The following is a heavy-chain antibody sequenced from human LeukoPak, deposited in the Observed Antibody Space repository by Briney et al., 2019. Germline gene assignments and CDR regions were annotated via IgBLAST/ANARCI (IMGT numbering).Heavy chain of an antibody. CDR3: ARIDTAVRDFDN. J-gene: IGHJ4*02. CDR2: ISSSSSIM. D-gene: IGHD5-18*01. CDR1: GFTFSSYS. V-gene: IGHV3-48*04. Sequence: GGSLRLSCAASGFTFSSYSMNWVRQAPGKGLELVSYISSSSSIMYYADSVKGRFTISRDNAKKSLYLQMNSLRAEDTAVYYCARIDTAVRDFDNWGQGTLVTVSS.